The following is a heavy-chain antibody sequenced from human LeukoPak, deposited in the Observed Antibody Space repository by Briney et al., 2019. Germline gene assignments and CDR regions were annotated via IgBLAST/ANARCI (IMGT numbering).Heavy chain of an antibody. Sequence: ASVKVSCKASGYTFTGYYMHWVRQAPGQGLEWMGWINPNSGGTNYAQKFQGRVTMTRDTSISTAYMELSRLRSDDTAVYYCARVKGPNYYDSSGYYYPEDAFDIWGRGTMVTVSS. J-gene: IGHJ3*02. CDR2: INPNSGGT. V-gene: IGHV1-2*02. D-gene: IGHD3-22*01. CDR1: GYTFTGYY. CDR3: ARVKGPNYYDSSGYYYPEDAFDI.